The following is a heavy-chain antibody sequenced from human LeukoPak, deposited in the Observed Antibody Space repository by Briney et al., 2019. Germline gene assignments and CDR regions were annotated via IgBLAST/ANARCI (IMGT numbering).Heavy chain of an antibody. CDR3: AREDTGVAFDI. V-gene: IGHV3-48*03. D-gene: IGHD2-8*01. J-gene: IGHJ3*02. Sequence: GGSLRLSCAASRFTFSSYEMNWVRQAPGKGREWVSYISGSGIKHYADSVKGRFTISRDNAKNSLYLQMNSLRVEDTAVYYCAREDTGVAFDIWGQGTTVTV. CDR2: ISGSGIK. CDR1: RFTFSSYE.